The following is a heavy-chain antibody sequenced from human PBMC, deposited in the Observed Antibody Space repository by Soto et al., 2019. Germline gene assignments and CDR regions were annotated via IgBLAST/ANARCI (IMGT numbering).Heavy chain of an antibody. CDR2: ISGSGGAT. CDR1: GFTFGSYS. Sequence: EVQMLESGGGLAQPGGSLRLSCAASGFTFGSYSMSWVRQAPGKGLEWVSIISGSGGATFYADSVKGRFTISRDNSKKSLFLQMDSLRADDTAVYYCAKVTDCGPSRCDDGIDIWGHGTMVTVS. J-gene: IGHJ3*02. CDR3: AKVTDCGPSRCDDGIDI. V-gene: IGHV3-23*01. D-gene: IGHD2-21*01.